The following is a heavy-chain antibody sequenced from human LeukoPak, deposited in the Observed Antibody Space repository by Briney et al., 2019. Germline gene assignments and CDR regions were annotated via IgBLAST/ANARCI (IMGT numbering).Heavy chain of an antibody. J-gene: IGHJ5*02. V-gene: IGHV4-61*02. Sequence: SETLSLTCTASGGSIRIGTYYWSWMRLPAGKGLEWIGRMYTSGKTTYNASFKSRVTISSGTSNSQVDLSLSSVAAADTAMYYCARCMTLRWCDTWGQGSLVTVSS. CDR1: GGSIRIGTYY. CDR3: ARCMTLRWCDT. CDR2: MYTSGKT.